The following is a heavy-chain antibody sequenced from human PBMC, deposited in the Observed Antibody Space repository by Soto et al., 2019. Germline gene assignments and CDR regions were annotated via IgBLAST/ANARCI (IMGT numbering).Heavy chain of an antibody. CDR3: ARDFLAYCGGDCYTHYYYGMDV. J-gene: IGHJ6*02. CDR2: ISAYNGNT. CDR1: GYTFTSYG. D-gene: IGHD2-21*02. V-gene: IGHV1-18*01. Sequence: ASVKVSCKASGYTFTSYGISWVRQAPGQGLEWMGWISAYNGNTNYAQKLQGRVTMTTDTSTSTAYMELRSLRSDDTAVYYCARDFLAYCGGDCYTHYYYGMDVWGQGTTVTVSS.